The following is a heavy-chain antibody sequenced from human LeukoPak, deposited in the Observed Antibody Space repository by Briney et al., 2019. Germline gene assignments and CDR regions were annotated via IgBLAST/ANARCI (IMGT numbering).Heavy chain of an antibody. D-gene: IGHD3-10*01. CDR3: AKRGLPDY. CDR1: GFTFSNYD. J-gene: IGHJ4*02. CDR2: ISGTGDST. V-gene: IGHV3-23*01. Sequence: GGTLRLSCAASGFTFSNYDMSWVRQAPGKGLEWVSAISGTGDSTYYADSVTGRFPISRDNSKNTLYVQMNSLRAEDTAVYYCAKRGLPDYWGQGTLVTVSS.